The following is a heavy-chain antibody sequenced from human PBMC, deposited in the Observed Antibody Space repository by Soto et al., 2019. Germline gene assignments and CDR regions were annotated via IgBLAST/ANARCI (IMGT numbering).Heavy chain of an antibody. CDR1: GGTFTSYA. D-gene: IGHD3-16*02. CDR3: ARGEGGELSYYFDY. J-gene: IGHJ4*02. V-gene: IGHV1-69*13. Sequence: SVKVSCKASGGTFTSYAISWVRQAPGQGLEWMGGIIPIFGTANYAQKFQGRVTITADESTSTAYMELSSLRSEDTAVYYCARGEGGELSYYFDYWGQGTLVTVYS. CDR2: IIPIFGTA.